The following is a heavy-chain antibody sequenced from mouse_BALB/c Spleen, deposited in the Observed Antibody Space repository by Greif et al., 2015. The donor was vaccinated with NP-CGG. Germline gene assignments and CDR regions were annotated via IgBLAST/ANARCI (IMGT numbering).Heavy chain of an antibody. V-gene: IGHV2-4-1*01. CDR2: IWSGGST. D-gene: IGHD4-1*01. J-gene: IGHJ4*01. CDR3: ARTTGTWDAMDY. Sequence: VQLQQSGPGLVQPSQSLSITCTVSGFSLTSYGVHWVRQSPGKGLEWLGVIWSGGSTDYNAAFISRLSISKDNSKSQVFFKMNSLQADDTAIYYCARTTGTWDAMDYWGQGTSVTVSS. CDR1: GFSLTSYG.